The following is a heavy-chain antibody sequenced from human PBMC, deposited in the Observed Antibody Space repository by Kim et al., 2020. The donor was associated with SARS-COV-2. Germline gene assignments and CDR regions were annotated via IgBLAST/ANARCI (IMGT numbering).Heavy chain of an antibody. CDR3: ARVDYSSSWRFDY. V-gene: IGHV4-31*03. Sequence: SETLSLTCTVSGGSISSGGYYWSWIRQHPGKGLEWIGYIYYSGSTYYNPSLKSRVTISVDTSKNQFSLKLSSVTAADTAVYYCARVDYSSSWRFDYWGQGTLVTVSS. D-gene: IGHD6-13*01. CDR1: GGSISSGGYY. CDR2: IYYSGST. J-gene: IGHJ4*02.